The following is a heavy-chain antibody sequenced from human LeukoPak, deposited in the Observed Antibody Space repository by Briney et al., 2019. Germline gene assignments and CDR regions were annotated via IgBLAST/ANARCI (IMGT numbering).Heavy chain of an antibody. J-gene: IGHJ4*02. CDR3: ATEPLYDPRFDC. Sequence: PGGSLRLSCAASGFTFSSYSMNWVRQAPGKGLEWVSSISSSSSYIYYADSVKGRFTISRDNAKNSLYLQMNSLRAEDTAVYYCATEPLYDPRFDCWGQGTLVTVSS. D-gene: IGHD3-16*01. V-gene: IGHV3-21*01. CDR1: GFTFSSYS. CDR2: ISSSSSYI.